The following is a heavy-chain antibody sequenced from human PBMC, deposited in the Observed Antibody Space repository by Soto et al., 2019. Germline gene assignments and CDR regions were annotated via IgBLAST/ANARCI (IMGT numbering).Heavy chain of an antibody. J-gene: IGHJ3*02. CDR2: SRNKANRYTT. Sequence: PGGSLRLSCVVSGFTLSDHYMDWVRQAPGKGLERVGRSRNKANRYTTEYAGPVRGRFTISRDDSKNSLYLEINSLKTEDAAVYYCVRGYNSLDIWGRGTLVTVSS. D-gene: IGHD1-20*01. CDR1: GFTLSDHY. CDR3: VRGYNSLDI. V-gene: IGHV3-72*01.